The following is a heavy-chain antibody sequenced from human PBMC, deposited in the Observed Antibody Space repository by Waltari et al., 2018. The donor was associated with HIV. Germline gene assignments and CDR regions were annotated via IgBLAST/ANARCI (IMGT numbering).Heavy chain of an antibody. CDR2: ISQSGTT. V-gene: IGHV4-30-2*01. D-gene: IGHD4-17*01. CDR3: ARDRLSVTTRGGYYYGLDV. J-gene: IGHJ6*02. CDR1: GGSISSGGYS. Sequence: QLQLQESGSGLVKPSQTLSLTCAVSGGSISSGGYSWTWIRQPPGKGLEWIGYISQSGTTYYNPSLQSRVTRSLDRSKNQFSLKLRSVTAADTAVYYCARDRLSVTTRGGYYYGLDVWGQGTTVTVSS.